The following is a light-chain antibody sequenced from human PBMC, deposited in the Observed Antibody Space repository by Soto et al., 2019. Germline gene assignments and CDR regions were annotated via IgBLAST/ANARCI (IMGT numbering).Light chain of an antibody. Sequence: QSALTQPASVSGSLGQSIAISCTATSSDVGDYNSVSWYQQHPGKAPKLMIYEVTKRPLGVPDRFSGSKSGNTASLTVSGLQAEDEADYYCSSYAGSINPYVFGTGTKLTVL. CDR3: SSYAGSINPYV. CDR2: EVT. V-gene: IGLV2-8*01. J-gene: IGLJ1*01. CDR1: SSDVGDYNS.